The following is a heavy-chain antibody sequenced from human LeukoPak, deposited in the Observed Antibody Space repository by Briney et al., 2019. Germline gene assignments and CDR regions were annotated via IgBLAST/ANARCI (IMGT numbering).Heavy chain of an antibody. V-gene: IGHV1-69*13. CDR2: IIPIFGTA. J-gene: IGHJ4*02. Sequence: GASVTVSCKASGGTFSSYAISWVRQAPGQGLEWMGGIIPIFGTASYAQKFQGRVTITADESTSTAYMELSSLRSEDTAVYYCAREMLNGASDYWGQGTLVTVSS. D-gene: IGHD4-17*01. CDR3: AREMLNGASDY. CDR1: GGTFSSYA.